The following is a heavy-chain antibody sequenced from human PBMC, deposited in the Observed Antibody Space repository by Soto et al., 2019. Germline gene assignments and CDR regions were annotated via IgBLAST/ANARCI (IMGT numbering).Heavy chain of an antibody. J-gene: IGHJ6*02. Sequence: SLRLSCAASGFTFSDYYMSWIRQAPGKGLEWVSYISSSSSYTNYADSVKGRFTISRDNAKNSLYLQMNSLRAADTAVYYCARGSSIAGLYYGMDVWGQGTTVTVSS. CDR2: ISSSSSYT. V-gene: IGHV3-11*05. D-gene: IGHD6-6*01. CDR1: GFTFSDYY. CDR3: ARGSSIAGLYYGMDV.